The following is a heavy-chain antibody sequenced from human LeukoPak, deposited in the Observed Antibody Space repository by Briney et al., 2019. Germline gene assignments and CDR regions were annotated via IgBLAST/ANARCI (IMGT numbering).Heavy chain of an antibody. CDR3: ARDVGYCSGGSCFNWFDP. V-gene: IGHV3-7*01. CDR1: GFTFSSYW. J-gene: IGHJ5*02. CDR2: IKQDGSEK. D-gene: IGHD2-15*01. Sequence: PGGSLRLSCAASGFTFSSYWMSWVRQAPGKGLEWVANIKQDGSEKYYADSVKGRFTISRDNSKNTLYLQMNSLRAEDTAVYYCARDVGYCSGGSCFNWFDPWGQGTLVTVSS.